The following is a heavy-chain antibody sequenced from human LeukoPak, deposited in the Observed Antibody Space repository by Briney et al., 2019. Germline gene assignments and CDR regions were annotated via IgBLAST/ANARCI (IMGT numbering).Heavy chain of an antibody. CDR1: TLTLNNYW. Sequence: GGSLRLSCTASTLTLNNYWMSWVRQAPGKGLEWVANINQDGSEKNYVDSVKGRFTISRDNAKNSLCLQMHSLRAEDTAVYYCARDRGYSTFDMWGQGTMVTVSS. CDR2: INQDGSEK. CDR3: ARDRGYSTFDM. V-gene: IGHV3-7*05. J-gene: IGHJ3*02. D-gene: IGHD5-18*01.